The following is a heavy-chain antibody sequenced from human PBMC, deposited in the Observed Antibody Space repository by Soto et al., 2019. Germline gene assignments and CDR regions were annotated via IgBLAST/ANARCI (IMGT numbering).Heavy chain of an antibody. V-gene: IGHV4-4*09. J-gene: IGHJ6*02. CDR3: ARFGRGDSYYGIDV. Sequence: SETLSLTCTVSGDSISSYYWTWIRQPPGKGLEWIGYIHSSGSTNYNPSFKGRVTMSVDTSKNHFSLRLSSVTTADTAVYYCARFGRGDSYYGIDVWGQGTTVTVSS. CDR2: IHSSGST. CDR1: GDSISSYY. D-gene: IGHD2-21*02.